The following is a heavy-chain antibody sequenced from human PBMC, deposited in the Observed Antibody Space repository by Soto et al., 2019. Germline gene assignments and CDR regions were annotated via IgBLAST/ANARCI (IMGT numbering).Heavy chain of an antibody. J-gene: IGHJ6*02. D-gene: IGHD3-16*01. CDR3: ARAEGGNYYGMDV. CDR2: IYHSGST. Sequence: LSLTCAVSGASISSSNWWSWVRQPPGKGLEWIGEIYHSGSTNYTPSLKSRVTISVDKSKNQFSLKLSSVTAADTAVYYCARAEGGNYYGMDVWGQGTTVTVSS. CDR1: GASISSSNW. V-gene: IGHV4-4*02.